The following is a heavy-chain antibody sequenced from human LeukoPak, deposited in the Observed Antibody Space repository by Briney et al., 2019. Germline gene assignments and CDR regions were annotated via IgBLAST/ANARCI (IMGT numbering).Heavy chain of an antibody. Sequence: HPGGSLRLSCAASAFTFSSYWMHWVRQAPGKGLVWVSGTNGDESSTTYADSVKGRFTISRDNAKNSLYLQMNSLRAEDTAVYYCARGPPRSGRYYFGLFDPWGQGTLVTVSS. D-gene: IGHD3-10*01. V-gene: IGHV3-74*01. CDR1: AFTFSSYW. CDR3: ARGPPRSGRYYFGLFDP. CDR2: TNGDESST. J-gene: IGHJ5*02.